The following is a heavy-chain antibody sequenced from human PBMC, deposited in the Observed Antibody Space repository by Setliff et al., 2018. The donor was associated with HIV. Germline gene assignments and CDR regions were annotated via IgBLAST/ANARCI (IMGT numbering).Heavy chain of an antibody. CDR1: GDSLSSATYY. V-gene: IGHV4-39*07. Sequence: SETLSLTCSVSGDSLSSATYYWGWIRQPPGKGLEWIGSVSSGGSTNFSPSLKSRVTISLDTSKNQFSLKLSSVSAADTAMYYCARGNPDFDILTGYWSHYFDYWGQGRLVTVSS. CDR2: VSSGGST. J-gene: IGHJ4*02. CDR3: ARGNPDFDILTGYWSHYFDY. D-gene: IGHD3-9*01.